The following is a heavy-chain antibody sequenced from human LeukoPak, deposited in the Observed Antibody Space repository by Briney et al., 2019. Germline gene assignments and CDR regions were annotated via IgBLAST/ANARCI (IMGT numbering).Heavy chain of an antibody. V-gene: IGHV4-59*01. CDR1: GGSISSYY. CDR2: IYYSGSA. D-gene: IGHD3-10*01. J-gene: IGHJ5*02. Sequence: SETLSLTCTVSGGSISSYYWSWIRQPPGKGLEWIGYIYYSGSANYNPSLKSRVTISVDTSKNQFSLKLSSVTAADTAVYYCARATGIWFDPWGQGTLVTVSS. CDR3: ARATGIWFDP.